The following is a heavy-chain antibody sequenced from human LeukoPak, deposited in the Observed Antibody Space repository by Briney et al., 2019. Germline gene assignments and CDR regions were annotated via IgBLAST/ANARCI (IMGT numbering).Heavy chain of an antibody. D-gene: IGHD6-6*01. J-gene: IGHJ3*02. V-gene: IGHV1-2*02. CDR2: INPNSGDT. CDR1: GYIFTGYY. CDR3: ARVTWGSSSSWAGAFDI. Sequence: ASVKVSCKASGYIFTGYYMHWVRQAPGQGLEWMGWINPNSGDTNYAQKFQGRVTMTRDTSISTAYVELSRLRSDDTAVYYCARVTWGSSSSWAGAFDIWGQGTMVTVSS.